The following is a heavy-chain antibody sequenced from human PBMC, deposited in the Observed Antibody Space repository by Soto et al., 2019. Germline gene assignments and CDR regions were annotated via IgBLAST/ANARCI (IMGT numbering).Heavy chain of an antibody. D-gene: IGHD2-15*01. CDR3: ARDRDCSGGSCYRKIFDL. J-gene: IGHJ2*01. CDR1: GFTFSSYW. V-gene: IGHV3-7*01. Sequence: GGSLRLSCAASGFTFSSYWMSWVRQAPGKGLEWVANIKQDGSEKYYVDSVKGRFTISRDNAKNSLYLQMNSLRAEDTAVYYCARDRDCSGGSCYRKIFDLWGRGTLVTVSS. CDR2: IKQDGSEK.